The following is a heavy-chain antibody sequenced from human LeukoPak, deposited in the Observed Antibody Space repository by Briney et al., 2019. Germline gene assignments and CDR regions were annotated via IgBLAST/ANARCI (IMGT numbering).Heavy chain of an antibody. CDR2: TYYRSKWYN. Sequence: SQTLSITCAISGDSVSSNSAAWNWIRQSPSRGLEWLGRTYYRSKWYNDYAVSVKSRITINPDTSKNQFSLQLNSVTPEDTAVYYCAREQLWFGELLIYYYGMDVWGQGTTVTVSS. CDR3: AREQLWFGELLIYYYGMDV. J-gene: IGHJ6*02. CDR1: GDSVSSNSAA. V-gene: IGHV6-1*01. D-gene: IGHD3-10*01.